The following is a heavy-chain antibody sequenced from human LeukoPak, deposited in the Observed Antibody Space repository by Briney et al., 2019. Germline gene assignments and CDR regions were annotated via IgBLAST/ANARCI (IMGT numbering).Heavy chain of an antibody. Sequence: PGGSLRLSCAASGFTFSSYEMNWVRQAPGKGLEWVSYISSSGSTIYYADSVKGRFTISRDNAKNSLYLQMNSLRAEDTAVYYCARAWTGYSHGDYWGQGTLVTVSS. CDR2: ISSSGSTI. V-gene: IGHV3-48*03. D-gene: IGHD5-18*01. CDR1: GFTFSSYE. J-gene: IGHJ4*02. CDR3: ARAWTGYSHGDY.